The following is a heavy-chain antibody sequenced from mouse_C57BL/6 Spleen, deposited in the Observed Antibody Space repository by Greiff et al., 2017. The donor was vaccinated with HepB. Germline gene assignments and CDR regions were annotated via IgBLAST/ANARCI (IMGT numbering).Heavy chain of an antibody. J-gene: IGHJ2*01. D-gene: IGHD1-1*01. CDR2: IYPGSGNT. V-gene: IGHV1-76*01. Sequence: VKLVESGAELVRPGASVKLSCKASGYTFTDYYINWVKQRPGQGLEWIARIYPGSGNTYYNEKFKGKATLTAEKSSSTAYMQLSSLTSEDSAVYFCARHYYGSSFYYFDYWGQGTTLTVSS. CDR3: ARHYYGSSFYYFDY. CDR1: GYTFTDYY.